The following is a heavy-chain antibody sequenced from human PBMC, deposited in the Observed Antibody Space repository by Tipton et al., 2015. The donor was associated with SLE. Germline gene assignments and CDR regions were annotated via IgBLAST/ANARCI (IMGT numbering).Heavy chain of an antibody. CDR2: FYHRGTT. Sequence: TLSLTCTVSGGSISSGFYWGWIRQSPGKGLEWIGNFYHRGTTYYNPSLKSRVTISADTSKNHLSLKLTSVTAADTAVYFCARTNRLPYRVYFDSWGQGTLVTVSS. D-gene: IGHD1-14*01. V-gene: IGHV4-38-2*02. J-gene: IGHJ4*02. CDR3: ARTNRLPYRVYFDS. CDR1: GGSISSGFY.